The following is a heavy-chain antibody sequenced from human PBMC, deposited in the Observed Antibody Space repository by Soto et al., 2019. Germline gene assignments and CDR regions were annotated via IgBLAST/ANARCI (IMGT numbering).Heavy chain of an antibody. D-gene: IGHD6-19*01. CDR1: GGSISIGDYY. CDR3: ARMYYGGWSIDY. V-gene: IGHV4-31*03. J-gene: IGHJ4*02. Sequence: PSETLSLTCIVSGGSISIGDYYWSWIRQHPGKGLEWIGYIHNSGSSYYNPSLKSRVTISVDTSKNRFSLDLRSVTAADTAMYYCARMYYGGWSIDYWGQGTLVTVSS. CDR2: IHNSGSS.